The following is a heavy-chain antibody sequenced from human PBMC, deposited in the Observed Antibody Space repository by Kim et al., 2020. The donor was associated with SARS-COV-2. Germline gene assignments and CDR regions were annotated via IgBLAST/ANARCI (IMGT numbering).Heavy chain of an antibody. V-gene: IGHV1-69*01. CDR3: AREQFYGAPSGHYFDY. J-gene: IGHJ4*02. D-gene: IGHD4-17*01. Sequence: FQGRVTITADESTSTAYMELSSLRSEDTAVYYCAREQFYGAPSGHYFDYWGQGTLVTVSS.